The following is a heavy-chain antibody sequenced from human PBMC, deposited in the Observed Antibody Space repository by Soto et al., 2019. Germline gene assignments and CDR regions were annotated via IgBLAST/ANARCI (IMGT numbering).Heavy chain of an antibody. J-gene: IGHJ4*02. CDR3: ARVRVGPTTFDY. D-gene: IGHD1-1*01. Sequence: PSETLSLTCTVSGGSISSGGYYWSWIRQHPGKGLEWIGYIYYSGSTYYNPSLKSRVTISVDTSKNQFSLKLSSVTAADTAVYYCARVRVGPTTFDYWGQGTLVTVSS. V-gene: IGHV4-31*03. CDR2: IYYSGST. CDR1: GGSISSGGYY.